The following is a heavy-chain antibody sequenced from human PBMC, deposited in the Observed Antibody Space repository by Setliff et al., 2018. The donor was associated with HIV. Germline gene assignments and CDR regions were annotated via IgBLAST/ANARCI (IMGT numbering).Heavy chain of an antibody. Sequence: PSETLSLTCSVSGVSTSSSTYYWGWIRQPPGKGLEWIGEIYHSGGTNYNPSLKSRVTISVDTTTNQVSLQVNSVTAVDTAVYYCMRGRSITIFGVAYFDFWGQGTRVTVSS. CDR2: IYHSGGT. V-gene: IGHV4-39*07. CDR1: GVSTSSSTYY. J-gene: IGHJ4*02. CDR3: MRGRSITIFGVAYFDF. D-gene: IGHD3-3*01.